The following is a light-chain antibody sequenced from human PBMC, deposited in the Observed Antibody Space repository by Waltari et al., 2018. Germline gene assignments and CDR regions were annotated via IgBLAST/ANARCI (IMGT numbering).Light chain of an antibody. J-gene: IGLJ1*01. CDR2: EVS. V-gene: IGLV2-11*01. Sequence: QAAPTQPPSVSGYPGQSVTISCHGTRSDIGYYNAVSWYQQHPGKAPKLMCYEVSKRPSGVSDRFSGSKSGNTASLTISGLQAEDEADYYCSSYAGSNTYIFGAGTRLTVL. CDR3: SSYAGSNTYI. CDR1: RSDIGYYNA.